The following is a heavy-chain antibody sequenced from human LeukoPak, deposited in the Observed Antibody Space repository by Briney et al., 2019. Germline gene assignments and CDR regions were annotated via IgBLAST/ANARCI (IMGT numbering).Heavy chain of an antibody. V-gene: IGHV3-9*01. Sequence: PGGSLRLSCAASGFTFDDYAMHWVRQAPGKGLEWVSGISWNSGSIGYADSVKGRFTISRDNAENSLYLQMNSLKTEDTALYYCAKALGLGYCSGGSCYEFHYWGQGTLVTVSS. CDR3: AKALGLGYCSGGSCYEFHY. CDR1: GFTFDDYA. D-gene: IGHD2-15*01. J-gene: IGHJ4*02. CDR2: ISWNSGSI.